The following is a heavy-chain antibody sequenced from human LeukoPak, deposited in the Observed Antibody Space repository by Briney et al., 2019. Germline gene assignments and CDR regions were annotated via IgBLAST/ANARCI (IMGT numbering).Heavy chain of an antibody. CDR3: ARTETPYYYDSSGYYFDY. CDR1: GFTFSSYS. J-gene: IGHJ4*02. D-gene: IGHD3-22*01. CDR2: IKQDGSEK. Sequence: GGSLRLSCAASGFTFSSYSMNWVRQAPGKGLEWVANIKQDGSEKYYVDSVKGRFTISRDNAKNSLYLQMNSLRAEDTAVYYCARTETPYYYDSSGYYFDYWGQGTLVTVSS. V-gene: IGHV3-7*01.